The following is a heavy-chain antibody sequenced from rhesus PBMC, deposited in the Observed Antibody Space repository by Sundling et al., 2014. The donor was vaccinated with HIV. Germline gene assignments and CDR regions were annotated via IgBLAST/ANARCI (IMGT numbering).Heavy chain of an antibody. D-gene: IGHD3-3*01. J-gene: IGHJ6*01. CDR1: GFSFSDYY. Sequence: EVQLVESGGGLAKPGGSLRLSCAASGFSFSDYYMHWVRQAPGKGLEWVSGISYTGGSTLYADSVKGRFTISRENAKNRLYLQMDSLRTEDTALYYCASSMFGLVIIDGGLDSWGQGVVVTVSS. CDR3: ASSMFGLVIIDGGLDS. CDR2: ISYTGGST. V-gene: IGHV3-59*01.